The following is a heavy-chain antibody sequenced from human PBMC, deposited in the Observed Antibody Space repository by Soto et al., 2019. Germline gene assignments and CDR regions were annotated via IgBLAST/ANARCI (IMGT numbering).Heavy chain of an antibody. D-gene: IGHD6-25*01. J-gene: IGHJ2*01. V-gene: IGHV1-8*01. CDR2: VNPQSGNT. CDR3: AQTLGLAAAGPGRFDL. CDR1: GFTFSNHD. Sequence: ASVKVSCKGSGFTFSNHDINWVRQAPGQGLEWMGWVNPQSGNTDYAQKFQGRVTITAAASTSTAYMELSSLRSEDTAVYYCAQTLGLAAAGPGRFDLWGRGTLVTVS.